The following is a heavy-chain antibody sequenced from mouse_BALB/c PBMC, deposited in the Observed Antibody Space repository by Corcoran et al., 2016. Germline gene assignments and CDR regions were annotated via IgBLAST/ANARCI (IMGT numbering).Heavy chain of an antibody. V-gene: IGHV8-12*01. J-gene: IGHJ3*01. Sequence: QVTLKESGPGILQPSQTLSLTCSFSGFSLSTSGMGVSWIRQPSGQGLEWLAQIYCDDDKRYNPSLKSRLTISKDTSRNQVFLKITSVDTADTATYYCARRGNYDYDGWFAYWGQGTLVTVSA. CDR2: IYCDDDK. CDR1: GFSLSTSGMG. CDR3: ARRGNYDYDGWFAY. D-gene: IGHD2-4*01.